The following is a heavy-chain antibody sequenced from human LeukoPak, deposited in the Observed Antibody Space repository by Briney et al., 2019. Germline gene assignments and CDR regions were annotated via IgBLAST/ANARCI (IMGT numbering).Heavy chain of an antibody. Sequence: NPSETLSLTCTVSGGSISSYYWSWIRQPPGKGLGWIGYIYYSGSTNYNPSLKSRVTISVDTSKNQFSLKLSSVTAADTAVYYCARFFRTVWELPYYWGPGTLVTVSS. D-gene: IGHD1-26*01. J-gene: IGHJ4*02. CDR2: IYYSGST. V-gene: IGHV4-59*01. CDR3: ARFFRTVWELPYY. CDR1: GGSISSYY.